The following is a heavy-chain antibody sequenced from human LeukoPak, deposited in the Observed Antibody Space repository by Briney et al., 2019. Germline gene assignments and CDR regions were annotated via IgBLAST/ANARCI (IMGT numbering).Heavy chain of an antibody. Sequence: PGGSLRLSCAASGFTFSSYGMHWVRQAPGKGLEWVAVIWYDGSNKYYADSVKGRFPISRDNSKNTLYLQMNSLRAEDTAVYYCAKEGCTFTTCYINCWGQGTLVTVSS. D-gene: IGHD2-2*02. J-gene: IGHJ4*02. CDR2: IWYDGSNK. CDR1: GFTFSSYG. V-gene: IGHV3-33*06. CDR3: AKEGCTFTTCYINC.